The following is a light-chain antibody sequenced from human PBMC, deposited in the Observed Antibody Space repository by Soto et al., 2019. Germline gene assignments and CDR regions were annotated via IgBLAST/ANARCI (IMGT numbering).Light chain of an antibody. Sequence: SYELTQPPSVSVSPGQTARITCSGDALPKKYTYWYQQKSGQAPVLVIYEDRKRPSGIPERFSGSSSGTMATLTISGAQVEDEADYYCYSTDSSGYQGVFGGGTKLTVL. CDR1: ALPKKY. V-gene: IGLV3-10*01. CDR2: EDR. CDR3: YSTDSSGYQGV. J-gene: IGLJ3*02.